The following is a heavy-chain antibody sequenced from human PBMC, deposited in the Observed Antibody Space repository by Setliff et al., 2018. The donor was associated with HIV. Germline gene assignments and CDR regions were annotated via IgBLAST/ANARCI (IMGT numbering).Heavy chain of an antibody. CDR3: ARGGQLKTSHLDFWRGYPITYFDY. CDR1: GASISTHE. D-gene: IGHD3-3*01. CDR2: FFQSGNT. J-gene: IGHJ4*02. Sequence: PSETLSLTCTVSGASISTHEWAWIRQSPGKGLEWVGNFFQSGNTNYNPSLKSRVTISVDTSNHQLYLRLTSVTPAYTAVYYCARGGQLKTSHLDFWRGYPITYFDYWGQGTLFAVSS. V-gene: IGHV4-59*11.